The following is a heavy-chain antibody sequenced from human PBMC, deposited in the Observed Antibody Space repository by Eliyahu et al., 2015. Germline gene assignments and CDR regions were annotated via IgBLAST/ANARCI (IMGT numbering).Heavy chain of an antibody. V-gene: IGHV3-15*01. CDR2: IKSKTNGETT. J-gene: IGHJ4*02. CDR3: MGDY. Sequence: EVQLVESGGGLVKPGGSLRLSCAASGFPFTNVWXSWVRQAPGKGLEWVGRIKSKTNGETTDYAAPVKGRFTISRDDSKSTLFLQMNSLTIEDTAVYYCMGDYWGQGTLVTVSS. CDR1: GFPFTNVW.